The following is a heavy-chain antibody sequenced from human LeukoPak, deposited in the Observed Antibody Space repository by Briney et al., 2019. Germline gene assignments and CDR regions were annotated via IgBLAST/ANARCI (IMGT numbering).Heavy chain of an antibody. J-gene: IGHJ4*02. V-gene: IGHV4-59*11. D-gene: IGHD6-6*01. CDR2: IYYSGST. CDR3: ARVGIAARPFDY. Sequence: SETLSLTCTVSGVSITSHYWSWIRQPPGKELEWIGFIYYSGSTNYNPSLKSRVTISLDTSKNQFSLKLSSVTAADTAVYYCARVGIAARPFDYWGQGTLVTVSS. CDR1: GVSITSHY.